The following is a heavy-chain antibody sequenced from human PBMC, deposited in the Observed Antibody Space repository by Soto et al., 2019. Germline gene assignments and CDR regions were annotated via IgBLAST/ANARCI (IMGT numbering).Heavy chain of an antibody. J-gene: IGHJ4*02. CDR2: IWYDGSNK. V-gene: IGHV3-33*01. CDR1: GFTFSSYG. CDR3: ARGNAIFGVVIEVFDY. Sequence: QVQLVESGGGVVQPGRSPRLSCAASGFTFSSYGMHWVRQAPGKGLEWVAVIWYDGSNKYYADSVKGRFTISRDNSKNTLYLQMNSLRAEDTAVYYCARGNAIFGVVIEVFDYWGQGTLVTVSS. D-gene: IGHD3-3*01.